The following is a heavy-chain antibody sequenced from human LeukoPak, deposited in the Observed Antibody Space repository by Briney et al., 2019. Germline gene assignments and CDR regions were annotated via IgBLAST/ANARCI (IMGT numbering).Heavy chain of an antibody. Sequence: SETLSLTCTVSGGSISSYYWSWIRQPPGKGLEWIGYIYYSGSTNYNPSLKSRVTISVDTSKNQFSLKLSSVTAADTAVYYCARGGGAMVRGEGFDPWGQGTLVTVSS. CDR3: ARGGGAMVRGEGFDP. CDR2: IYYSGST. D-gene: IGHD3-10*01. CDR1: GGSISSYY. V-gene: IGHV4-59*08. J-gene: IGHJ5*02.